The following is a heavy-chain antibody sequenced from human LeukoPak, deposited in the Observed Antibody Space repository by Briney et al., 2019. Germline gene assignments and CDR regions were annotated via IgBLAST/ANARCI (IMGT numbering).Heavy chain of an antibody. V-gene: IGHV3-53*01. CDR3: ARVACSGTSCYAWFDP. CDR1: GFSVSSSY. J-gene: IGHJ5*02. Sequence: GGSLRVSXVVSGFSVSSSYINWVRQAPGKGLEWVSVIYSGGSTFYADSVKDRFTISRDNSENTVYLQMNSLRAEDTAVYYCARVACSGTSCYAWFDPWGQGTLVTVSS. CDR2: IYSGGST. D-gene: IGHD2-2*01.